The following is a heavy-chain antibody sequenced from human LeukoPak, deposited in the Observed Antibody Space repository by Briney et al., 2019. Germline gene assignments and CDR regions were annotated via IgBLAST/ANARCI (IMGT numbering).Heavy chain of an antibody. Sequence: GGSLRLSCAVSGLTLSNYGMRWLRQARGKGLEWVAGISSCGGSINYADSVKGRLNIPRDNHKNTVYPQMNSQRAEDAAVFFFAKRGVVIRVILVGFHKEAYYFDYWGQGALVIVSS. CDR1: GLTLSNYG. CDR2: ISSCGGSI. CDR3: AKRGVVIRVILVGFHKEAYYFDY. V-gene: IGHV3-23*01. D-gene: IGHD3-22*01. J-gene: IGHJ4*02.